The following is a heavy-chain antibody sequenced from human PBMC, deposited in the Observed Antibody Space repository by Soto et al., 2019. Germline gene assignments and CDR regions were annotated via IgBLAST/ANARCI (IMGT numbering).Heavy chain of an antibody. Sequence: PGGSLRLSCAASGFTFSDYYMSWIRQAPGKGLEWVSYISSIGDYIYYADSVKGRFTISRDNAQNSVFLQVNSLRAEDTAVYFCARDSHNRQQGMDVWGHGTTVTVSS. J-gene: IGHJ6*02. CDR3: ARDSHNRQQGMDV. CDR2: ISSIGDYI. CDR1: GFTFSDYY. V-gene: IGHV3-11*04. D-gene: IGHD1-1*01.